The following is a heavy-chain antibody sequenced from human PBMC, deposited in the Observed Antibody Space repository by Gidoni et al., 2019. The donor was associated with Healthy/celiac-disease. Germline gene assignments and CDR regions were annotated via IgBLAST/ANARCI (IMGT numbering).Heavy chain of an antibody. D-gene: IGHD3-22*01. Sequence: EVQLVESGGGLVQPGGSLSLSCSASGFTFSSYAMPWVRQAPGKGLEYVSAISSNGGSTYYADSVKGRFTISRDNSKNTLYLQMSSLRAEDTAVYYCVKEGLDTNYDSSGYYSGPDTWGQGTLVTVSS. J-gene: IGHJ5*02. V-gene: IGHV3-64D*06. CDR1: GFTFSSYA. CDR3: VKEGLDTNYDSSGYYSGPDT. CDR2: ISSNGGST.